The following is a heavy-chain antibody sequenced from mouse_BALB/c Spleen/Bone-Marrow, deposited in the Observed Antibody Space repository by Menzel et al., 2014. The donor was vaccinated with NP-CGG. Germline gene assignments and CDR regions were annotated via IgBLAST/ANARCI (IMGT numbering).Heavy chain of an antibody. D-gene: IGHD1-2*01. CDR2: FNPYNDGS. CDR3: ARHGHYYVYYFDY. Sequence: EVQGVESGPELVKPGASVKMSCKASGYTFTSSVMHWVKQKPGQGLEWIGYFNPYNDGSKYNEKFKGKATLTSDKSSSTAYMELSSLTSEDSAVYFCARHGHYYVYYFDYWGQGTTLTVSS. J-gene: IGHJ2*01. V-gene: IGHV1-14*01. CDR1: GYTFTSSV.